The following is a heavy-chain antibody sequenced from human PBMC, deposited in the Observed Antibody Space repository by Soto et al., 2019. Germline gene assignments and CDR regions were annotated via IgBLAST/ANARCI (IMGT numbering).Heavy chain of an antibody. CDR3: ARDARGDEAPMDY. D-gene: IGHD3-10*01. CDR1: GYTFTGYY. V-gene: IGHV1-2*04. CDR2: INPNSGGT. Sequence: ASVKVSCTASGYTFTGYYMHWVRQAPGQGLEWMGWINPNSGGTNYAQKFQGWVTMTRGTSISTAYMELSRLRSDDTAVYYCARDARGDEAPMDYWGQGTLVTVSS. J-gene: IGHJ4*02.